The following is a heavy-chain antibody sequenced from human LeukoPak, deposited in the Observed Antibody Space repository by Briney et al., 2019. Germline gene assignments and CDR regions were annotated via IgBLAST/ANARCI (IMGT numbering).Heavy chain of an antibody. V-gene: IGHV3-48*03. Sequence: GGSLRLSCAASGFTFSSYEMNWVRQAPGKGLEWVSYISSSGSTIYYADSVKGRFTISRDNSKNTLYLQMNSLRAEDTAVYYCAKDDGYYGSGSPRYWGQGTLVTVSS. CDR3: AKDDGYYGSGSPRY. CDR1: GFTFSSYE. D-gene: IGHD3-10*01. CDR2: ISSSGSTI. J-gene: IGHJ4*02.